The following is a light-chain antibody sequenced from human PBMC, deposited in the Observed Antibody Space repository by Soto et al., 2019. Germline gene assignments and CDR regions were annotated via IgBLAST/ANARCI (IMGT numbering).Light chain of an antibody. CDR2: WAS. CDR3: QQYYSNPFT. Sequence: DIVLTQSPDSLAVSLGERATINCKSSQSLLHSSNNKNYLAWYQQKPGQPPKLLIFWASTRESGVPDRFSGSGSGTDFTLTISSLQAEDVAVYFCQQYYSNPFTFGGGTKVEIK. V-gene: IGKV4-1*01. J-gene: IGKJ4*01. CDR1: QSLLHSSNNKNY.